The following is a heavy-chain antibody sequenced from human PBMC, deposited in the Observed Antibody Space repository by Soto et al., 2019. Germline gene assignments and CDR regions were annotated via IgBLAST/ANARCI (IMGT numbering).Heavy chain of an antibody. Sequence: QVQLQESGPGLVKPSETLSLTCTVSGGSISSYXXXXXXQXPGKGLEWIGYIYYSGSTNYNPSLKSRVTISVDTSKNQFSLKLSSVTAADTAVYYCARAGGYEWLPSNWFDPWGQGTLVTVSS. CDR1: GGSISSYX. V-gene: IGHV4-59*01. D-gene: IGHD3-3*01. CDR2: IYYSGST. J-gene: IGHJ5*02. CDR3: ARAGGYEWLPSNWFDP.